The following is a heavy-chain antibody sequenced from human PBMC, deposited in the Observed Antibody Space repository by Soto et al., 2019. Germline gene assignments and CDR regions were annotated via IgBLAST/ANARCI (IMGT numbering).Heavy chain of an antibody. CDR1: GFTFSSYA. CDR3: ATEAVSGWYSFDY. V-gene: IGHV3-23*01. J-gene: IGHJ4*02. Sequence: GGSLILSCAASGFTFSSYAMSWVRQAPGKGLEWVSTISGSGGSTYYADSLKGRFTISRDNSKNTLFLQMSSQSAEATAVYYCATEAVSGWYSFDYWRPGTLVTVSS. CDR2: ISGSGGST. D-gene: IGHD6-19*01.